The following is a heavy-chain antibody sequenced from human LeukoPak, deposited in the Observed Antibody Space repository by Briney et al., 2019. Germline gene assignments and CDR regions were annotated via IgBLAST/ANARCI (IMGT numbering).Heavy chain of an antibody. V-gene: IGHV4-38-2*02. J-gene: IGHJ4*02. CDR3: ARVRYSCSPAVYFDY. D-gene: IGHD6-6*01. CDR1: GYSISSGYY. Sequence: SETLSLTCTVSGYSISSGYYWGWIRQPPGKGLEWIGSIYHSGSTYYNPSLKSRVTISVDTSKNQFSLKLSSVTAADTAVYYCARVRYSCSPAVYFDYWGQGTLVTVSS. CDR2: IYHSGST.